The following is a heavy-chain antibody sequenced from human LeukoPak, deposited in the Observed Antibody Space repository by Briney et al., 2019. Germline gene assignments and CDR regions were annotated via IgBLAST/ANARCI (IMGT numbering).Heavy chain of an antibody. J-gene: IGHJ3*02. CDR2: ISGSGGPT. CDR1: GFNFSFYG. CDR3: ASAGPWALDI. V-gene: IGHV3-23*01. Sequence: GGSLTHSCAPCGFNFSFYGMIYVRPARGEGLEWVSSISGSGGPTYYADSVKGRFTISRDNPKNTLYLQMNSLRAEDTAVYYCASAGPWALDIWGQGTMVTVSS.